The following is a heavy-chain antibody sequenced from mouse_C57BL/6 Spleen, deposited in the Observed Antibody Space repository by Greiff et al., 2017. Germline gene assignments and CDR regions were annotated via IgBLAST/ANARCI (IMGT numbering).Heavy chain of an antibody. Sequence: EVQLQQSGPELVKPGASVKISCKASGYTFTDSYMNWVKQSHGKSLEWIGDINPNNGGTSYNQKFKGKATLTVDKSSSTAYMELRSLTSEDSAVYYCASYGYDGSMDYWGQGTSVTVSS. CDR3: ASYGYDGSMDY. V-gene: IGHV1-26*01. CDR1: GYTFTDSY. D-gene: IGHD2-2*01. CDR2: INPNNGGT. J-gene: IGHJ4*01.